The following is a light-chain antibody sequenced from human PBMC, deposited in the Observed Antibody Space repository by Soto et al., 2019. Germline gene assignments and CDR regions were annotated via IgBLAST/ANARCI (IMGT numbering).Light chain of an antibody. CDR2: EVS. CDR1: SSDIGGHNY. Sequence: QSALTQPASVSGSPGQSITVSCTGTSSDIGGHNYVSWYQQHPGKVPKLIIYEVSNRPSGVSNRFSGSKSGNTASLTVSGLQAEDEADYYCCSYAGSSYVFGTGTKLTVL. J-gene: IGLJ1*01. V-gene: IGLV2-14*01. CDR3: CSYAGSSYV.